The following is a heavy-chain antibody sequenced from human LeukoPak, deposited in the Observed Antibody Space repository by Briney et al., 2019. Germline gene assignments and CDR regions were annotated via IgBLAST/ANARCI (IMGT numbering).Heavy chain of an antibody. J-gene: IGHJ4*02. CDR1: GGSISGYY. CDR3: ARHYVFVYGGSSFDY. D-gene: IGHD2-8*01. V-gene: IGHV4-59*08. CDR2: IYYSGST. Sequence: SETLSLTCAVSGGSISGYYWSWIRQPPGKGLEWIGYIYYSGSTNYNPSLKSRITISLDTSKNQFSLELRSVTAADTAIYYCARHYVFVYGGSSFDYWGQGSLVTVSS.